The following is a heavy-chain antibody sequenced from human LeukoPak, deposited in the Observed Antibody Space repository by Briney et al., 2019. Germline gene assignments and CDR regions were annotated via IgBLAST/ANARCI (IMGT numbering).Heavy chain of an antibody. Sequence: PGGSLRLSCAASGFTFSSYWMHWVRQAPGKGLVWVSRINSDGSRTTYADSVKGRFTISRDNAKNTLYLQMNSLRAEDTAVYYCARDSNSDAFDIWGQGTMVTVSS. CDR1: GFTFSSYW. V-gene: IGHV3-74*01. CDR2: INSDGSRT. J-gene: IGHJ3*02. D-gene: IGHD4-23*01. CDR3: ARDSNSDAFDI.